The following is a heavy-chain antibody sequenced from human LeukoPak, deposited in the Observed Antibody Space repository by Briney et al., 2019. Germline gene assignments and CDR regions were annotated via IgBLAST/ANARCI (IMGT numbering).Heavy chain of an antibody. Sequence: GGSLRLSCAASEFSCRNYWMGWVRQAPGKGLEWVANTKPDGSAEYYADSVRGRFSTSRDNANNLLYLQMNSLRAEDTAVYYCARDGGLHTNFDYWGQGTLVTVSS. V-gene: IGHV3-7*01. CDR1: EFSCRNYW. D-gene: IGHD2-15*01. J-gene: IGHJ4*02. CDR3: ARDGGLHTNFDY. CDR2: TKPDGSAE.